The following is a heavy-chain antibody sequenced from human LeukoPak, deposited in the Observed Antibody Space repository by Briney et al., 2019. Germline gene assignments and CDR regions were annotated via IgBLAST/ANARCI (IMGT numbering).Heavy chain of an antibody. V-gene: IGHV1-18*01. CDR3: ARYMVRGDPFDY. J-gene: IGHJ4*02. D-gene: IGHD3-10*01. CDR1: VYTFTSYG. Sequence: ASVKVSRKASVYTFTSYGISWVRQAPGQGLEWMGWISAYNGNTNYAQKPQGRVTMTTDTSTSTAYMELRSLRSDDTAVYYCARYMVRGDPFDYWGQGTLVTVSS. CDR2: ISAYNGNT.